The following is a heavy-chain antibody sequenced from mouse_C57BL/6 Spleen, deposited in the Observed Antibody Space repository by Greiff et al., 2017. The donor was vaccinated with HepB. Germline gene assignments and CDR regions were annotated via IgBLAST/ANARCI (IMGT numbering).Heavy chain of an antibody. D-gene: IGHD1-1*01. Sequence: EVKLVESGGGLVQPGGSLKLSCAASGFTFSDYYMYWVRQTPEKRLEWVAYISNGGGSTYYPDTVKGRFTISRDNAKNTLYLQMSRLKSEDTAMYYGARQGYGSSYDAMDYWGQGTSVTVSS. CDR2: ISNGGGST. CDR1: GFTFSDYY. V-gene: IGHV5-12*01. CDR3: ARQGYGSSYDAMDY. J-gene: IGHJ4*01.